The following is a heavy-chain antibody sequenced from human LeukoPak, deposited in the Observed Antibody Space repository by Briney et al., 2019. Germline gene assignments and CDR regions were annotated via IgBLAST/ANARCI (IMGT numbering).Heavy chain of an antibody. CDR2: IHTSWTT. Sequence: SETLSLTCIVSGGSTSDYYWSFIRQPAGKGLEWIGRIHTSWTTYFNPSLKSRVTMSVDTSKNQFSLRLTSMTAADTAVYFCARGGYYDGGGRNWFDPWGQGTLVTVSS. CDR1: GGSTSDYY. D-gene: IGHD1-26*01. V-gene: IGHV4-4*07. J-gene: IGHJ5*02. CDR3: ARGGYYDGGGRNWFDP.